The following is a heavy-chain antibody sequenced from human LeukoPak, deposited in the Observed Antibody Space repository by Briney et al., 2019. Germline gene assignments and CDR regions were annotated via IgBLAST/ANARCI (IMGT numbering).Heavy chain of an antibody. V-gene: IGHV3-23*01. D-gene: IGHD2-2*01. J-gene: IGHJ4*02. CDR1: GFTFSDYA. CDR2: ISGGGDSA. CDR3: AKLGCTGTFCYANY. Sequence: PGESLRLSCAASGFTFSDYAMTWVRQTPGKGLEWVSVISGGGDSADYADSMKGRFTISRDNSKNTLYLQMNSLRAEDTALYYCAKLGCTGTFCYANYWGQGTLVTVSS.